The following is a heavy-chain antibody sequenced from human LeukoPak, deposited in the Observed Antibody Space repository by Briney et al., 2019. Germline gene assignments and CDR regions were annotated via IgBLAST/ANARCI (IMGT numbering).Heavy chain of an antibody. CDR1: GFAFGDYA. CDR3: ARDLVAVAGDYYYYAMDV. J-gene: IGHJ6*02. CDR2: IRSKVFGEAT. V-gene: IGHV3-49*04. D-gene: IGHD6-19*01. Sequence: GGSLRLSCTASGFAFGDYAMSWVRQGPGKGLEWVGFIRSKVFGEATEYAASVKGGFTISRDDSKSIAYLQMNSLKTEDTAVYYCARDLVAVAGDYYYYAMDVWGQGTTVTVSS.